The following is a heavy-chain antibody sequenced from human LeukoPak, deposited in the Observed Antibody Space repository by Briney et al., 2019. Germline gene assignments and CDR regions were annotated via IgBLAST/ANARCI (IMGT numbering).Heavy chain of an antibody. CDR2: SDSGGRE. V-gene: IGHV3-53*01. CDR1: GFTVSSNY. CDR3: AKLVGY. J-gene: IGHJ4*02. Sequence: PGGSLRLSCAASGFTVSSNYMSWVRQAPGKGLEWVSSVSDSGGREYYADSVKGRFTISRDNSQNTLYLQMNSLRAEDTAVYYCAKLVGYWGQGTLVTVSS.